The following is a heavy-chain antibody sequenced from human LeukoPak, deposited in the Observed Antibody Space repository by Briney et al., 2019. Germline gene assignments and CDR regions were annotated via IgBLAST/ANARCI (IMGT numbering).Heavy chain of an antibody. CDR1: GGTFSTYD. CDR2: ISSLSSTI. V-gene: IGHV3-48*04. J-gene: IGHJ4*02. Sequence: GGSLRLSCAASGGTFSTYDMNWVRQAPGKGLEWVSYISSLSSTIYYADSVKGRFTISRDDAKSSVYLQMNSLRAEDTAVYYCARDRQIAYWGQGTLVTVSS. CDR3: ARDRQIAY.